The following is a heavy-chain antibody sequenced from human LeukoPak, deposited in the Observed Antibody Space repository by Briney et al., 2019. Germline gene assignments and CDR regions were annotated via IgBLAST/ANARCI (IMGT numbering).Heavy chain of an antibody. V-gene: IGHV3-9*01. CDR1: GFTFDDYA. D-gene: IGHD4-11*01. CDR3: ARGLPYNDAFDI. CDR2: INWNSGSI. Sequence: GRSLRLSCAASGFTFDDYAMHWVRQAPGKGLEWVSGINWNSGSIGYADSVKGRFTISRDNARNSLYLQVNSLRAEDTAVYYCARGLPYNDAFDIWGQGTMVTVSS. J-gene: IGHJ3*02.